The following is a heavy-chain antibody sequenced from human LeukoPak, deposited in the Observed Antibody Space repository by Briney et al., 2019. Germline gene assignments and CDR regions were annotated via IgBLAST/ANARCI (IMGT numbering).Heavy chain of an antibody. CDR2: ISGSGGSA. CDR1: GVTFSSYA. J-gene: IGHJ4*02. CDR3: AKGARYYGSGPGLQNLYYFDY. D-gene: IGHD3-10*01. V-gene: IGHV3-23*01. Sequence: GVSLRLSCAASGVTFSSYAMSWVRQAPGKGLEWVSAISGSGGSAYYADSVKGRFTISRDNSKNTLYLQMNSLRAEDTAVYYCAKGARYYGSGPGLQNLYYFDYWGQGTLATVSS.